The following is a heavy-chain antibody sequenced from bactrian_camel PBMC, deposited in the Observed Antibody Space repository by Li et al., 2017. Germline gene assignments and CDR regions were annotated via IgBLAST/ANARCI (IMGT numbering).Heavy chain of an antibody. V-gene: IGHV3S53*01. CDR2: WYGDAHT. Sequence: VQLVESGGGSVQAGGSLRLSCTTSGAIYSSNCMGFFRQPPGNECEMVAAWYGDAHTYYTDTVKGRFIISKNYAENILNLQMDALRPEYSGMYFCAVESGVGCPYAGGWNAVPFLKHRGQGTQVTVS. CDR3: AVESGVGCPYAGGWNAVPFLKH. CDR1: GAIYSSNC. J-gene: IGHJ4*01. D-gene: IGHD7*01.